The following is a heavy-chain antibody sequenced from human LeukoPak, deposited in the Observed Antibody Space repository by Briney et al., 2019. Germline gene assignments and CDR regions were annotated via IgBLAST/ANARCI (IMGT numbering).Heavy chain of an antibody. CDR2: ISYDGSNK. Sequence: GRSLRLSCAASGFTFSSYAMHWVRQAPGKGLEWVAVISYDGSNKYYADSVKGRFPISRDNSKNTLYLQMNSLRAEDTAVYYCARDSVDCTNGVCDYYYYGMDVWGQGTTVTVSS. CDR1: GFTFSSYA. D-gene: IGHD2-8*01. CDR3: ARDSVDCTNGVCDYYYYGMDV. J-gene: IGHJ6*02. V-gene: IGHV3-30-3*01.